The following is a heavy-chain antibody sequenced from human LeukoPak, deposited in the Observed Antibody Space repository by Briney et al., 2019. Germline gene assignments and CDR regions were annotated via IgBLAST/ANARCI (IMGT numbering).Heavy chain of an antibody. CDR1: GFTFSDYS. J-gene: IGHJ4*02. CDR3: AKLKSSNDWYFDY. V-gene: IGHV3-11*01. CDR2: INSGATSI. Sequence: GGSLRLSCVASGFTFSDYSMSWIRQAPGKGPEWLSYINSGATSIYYADSVRGRFTISRDNAKNSLSLQMNSLRAEDTAVYYCAKLKSSNDWYFDYWGQGTLVTVSS. D-gene: IGHD6-19*01.